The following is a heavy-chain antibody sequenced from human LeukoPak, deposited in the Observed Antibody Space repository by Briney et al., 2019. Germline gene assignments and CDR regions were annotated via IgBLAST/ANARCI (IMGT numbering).Heavy chain of an antibody. CDR1: RFRFSTFP. Sequence: QSGGSLRLSCAASRFRFSTFPMGWVRQAPGKGLEWVSGISAGGETTFYADSVRGRLTISRDNSKNTLYLQMNSLRADDTAVYYCAKFLLTTATGTGRAFDIWGQGTMVTVSS. CDR2: ISAGGETT. D-gene: IGHD1-1*01. CDR3: AKFLLTTATGTGRAFDI. V-gene: IGHV3-23*01. J-gene: IGHJ3*02.